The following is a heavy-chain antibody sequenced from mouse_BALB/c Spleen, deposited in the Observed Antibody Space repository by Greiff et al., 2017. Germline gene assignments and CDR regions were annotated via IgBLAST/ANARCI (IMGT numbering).Heavy chain of an antibody. Sequence: EVQLKESGPGLVKPSQSLSLTCTVTGYSITSDYAWNWIRQFPGNKLEWMGYISYSGSTSYNPSLKSRISITRDTSKNQFFLQLNSVTTEDTATYYCARYSEGFAYWGQGTLVTVAA. V-gene: IGHV3-2*02. CDR2: ISYSGST. D-gene: IGHD6-1*01. J-gene: IGHJ3*01. CDR3: ARYSEGFAY. CDR1: GYSITSDYA.